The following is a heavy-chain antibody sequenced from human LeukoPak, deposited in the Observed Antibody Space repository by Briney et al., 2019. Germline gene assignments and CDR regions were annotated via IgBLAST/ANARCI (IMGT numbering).Heavy chain of an antibody. V-gene: IGHV4-59*11. J-gene: IGHJ4*02. CDR1: GGSISSHY. D-gene: IGHD3-10*01. CDR3: ATSRGSDGSGTY. CDR2: FYNSGT. Sequence: PSETLSLTRTVSGGSISSHYWSWIRQPPGKGLEWIGTFYNSGTNYDPSLTSRVTIVVDTSKNQFALRLSSVTAADTAIYYCATSRGSDGSGTYWGQGTLVTVSS.